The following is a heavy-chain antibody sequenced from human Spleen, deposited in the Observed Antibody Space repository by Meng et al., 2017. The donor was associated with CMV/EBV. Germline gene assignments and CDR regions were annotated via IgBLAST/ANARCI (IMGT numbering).Heavy chain of an antibody. CDR1: GFTFSSYD. D-gene: IGHD3-22*01. J-gene: IGHJ4*02. CDR2: IGTAGDT. CDR3: AKDLAYYYEPSRAY. V-gene: IGHV3-13*03. Sequence: GGSLRLSCAACGFTFSSYDMHWVRQATGKGLEWVSAIGTAGDTYYPGSVKGQFTISRENAKNSLYLQMNSLRAGDTAVYYCAKDLAYYYEPSRAYWGQGTLVTVSS.